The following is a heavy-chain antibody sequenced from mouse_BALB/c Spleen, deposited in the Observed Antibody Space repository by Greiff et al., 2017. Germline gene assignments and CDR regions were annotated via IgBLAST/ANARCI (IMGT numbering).Heavy chain of an antibody. V-gene: IGHV5-9-4*01. CDR3: ARGLDGYYGALFAY. CDR2: ISSGGSYT. CDR1: GFTFSSYA. J-gene: IGHJ3*01. D-gene: IGHD2-3*01. Sequence: EVHLVESGGGLVKPGGSLKLSCAASGFTFSSYAMSWVRQSPEKRLEWVAEISSGGSYTYYPDSVKGRFTISRDNARNILYLQMSSLRSEDTAMYYCARGLDGYYGALFAYWGQGTLVTVSA.